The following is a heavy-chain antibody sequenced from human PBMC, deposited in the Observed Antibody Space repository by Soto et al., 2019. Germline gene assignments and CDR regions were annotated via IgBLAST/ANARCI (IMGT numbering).Heavy chain of an antibody. CDR1: GYTFTSYG. D-gene: IGHD2-2*01. CDR3: ARDSQFSTSWQKFDY. Sequence: QVQLVQSGVEVKQPGASLKVSCQASGYTFTSYGISWLRQAPGQGPEWMGWVNTYNGNPNYAQTLQGRVTMTTDTSTSTAYMELRSLRSDDTAVYYCARDSQFSTSWQKFDYWGQGTLVTVSS. J-gene: IGHJ4*02. CDR2: VNTYNGNP. V-gene: IGHV1-18*01.